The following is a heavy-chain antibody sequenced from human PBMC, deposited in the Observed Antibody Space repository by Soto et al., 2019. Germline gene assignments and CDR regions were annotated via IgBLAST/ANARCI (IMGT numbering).Heavy chain of an antibody. CDR3: ERDPDYDFPH. Sequence: QVQLQQWGAGLLKPSETLSLTCAVYGGSFSGYYWSWIRQPPGKGLEWIGEINHSGSTNYNPSLKRRVTISVDTSTNQFSPKLSSVTAADTAVYYCERDPDYDFPHWGQGTLVTVSS. D-gene: IGHD3-3*01. CDR1: GGSFSGYY. J-gene: IGHJ4*02. CDR2: INHSGST. V-gene: IGHV4-34*01.